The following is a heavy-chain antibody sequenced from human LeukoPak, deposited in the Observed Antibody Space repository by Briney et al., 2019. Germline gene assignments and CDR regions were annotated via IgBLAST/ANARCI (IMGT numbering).Heavy chain of an antibody. Sequence: ASVKVSCKASGYTFTGYYMHWVRQAPGQGLEWMGWINPNSGDTNYAQKFQGRVTMTRDTSISTAYMELSRLRSDDTAVYYCARALSIAAADYWGQGTLVTVSS. CDR1: GYTFTGYY. CDR2: INPNSGDT. D-gene: IGHD6-13*01. J-gene: IGHJ4*02. V-gene: IGHV1-2*02. CDR3: ARALSIAAADY.